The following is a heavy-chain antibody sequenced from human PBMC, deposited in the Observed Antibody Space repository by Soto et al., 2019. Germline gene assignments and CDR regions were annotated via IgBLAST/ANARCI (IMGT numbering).Heavy chain of an antibody. CDR1: GYSFSTYW. D-gene: IGHD3-10*01. CDR2: IYAANSET. J-gene: IGHJ3*02. CDR3: ASPSGVDLDAFDI. V-gene: IGHV5-51*01. Sequence: GESLKISCEASGYSFSTYWIGWVRQMPGKGLERVGLIYAANSETRYSPSFQGQVTISADKSISPAYLQWSSLKASDTAMYYCASPSGVDLDAFDIWGQGTMVTVSS.